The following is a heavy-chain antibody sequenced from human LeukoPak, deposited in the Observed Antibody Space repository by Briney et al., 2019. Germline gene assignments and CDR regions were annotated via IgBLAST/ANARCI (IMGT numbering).Heavy chain of an antibody. Sequence: SETLSLTCTVSGGSFRSYYWSWIRQPPGKGLEWIGYIFYSGGANYNPSLKSRVTISVDASKNQFSLKLSSVTAADTAVYYCARVNLLGYCTNDVCPGGGVPFDYWGQGTLVTVSS. J-gene: IGHJ4*02. CDR1: GGSFRSYY. D-gene: IGHD2-8*01. V-gene: IGHV4-59*12. CDR2: IFYSGGA. CDR3: ARVNLLGYCTNDVCPGGGVPFDY.